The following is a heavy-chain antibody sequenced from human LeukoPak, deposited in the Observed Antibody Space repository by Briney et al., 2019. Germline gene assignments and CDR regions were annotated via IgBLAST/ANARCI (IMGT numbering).Heavy chain of an antibody. J-gene: IGHJ4*02. Sequence: GGSLRLSCAASGFTFSSYAMSWVRQAPGKGLEWVSSISGSGDGTHYADSVEGRFTISRDNSKNTLYLQVNSLRADDTAVYYCASRRVNILPFDYWGQGTLVSVS. CDR1: GFTFSSYA. V-gene: IGHV3-23*01. CDR2: ISGSGDGT. D-gene: IGHD3-9*01. CDR3: ASRRVNILPFDY.